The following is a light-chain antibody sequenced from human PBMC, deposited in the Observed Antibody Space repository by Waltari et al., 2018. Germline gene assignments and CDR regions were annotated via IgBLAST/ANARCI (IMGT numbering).Light chain of an antibody. CDR3: GSWINSLSTVV. J-gene: IGLJ2*01. CDR1: IGNNY. V-gene: IGLV1-51*01. Sequence: QSVLTQPPSVSAAPGQMVSISCSGSIGNNYVSWYQQVPGTAPKLVIHDNNKRPSGTPDRFSASKSATSATLVITGLQTGDEADYFCGSWINSLSTVVFGGRTKLTVL. CDR2: DNN.